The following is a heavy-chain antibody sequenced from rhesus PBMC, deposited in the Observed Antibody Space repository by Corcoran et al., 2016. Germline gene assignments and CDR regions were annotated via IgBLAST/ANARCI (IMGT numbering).Heavy chain of an antibody. V-gene: IGHV4S10*01. Sequence: QVQLQESGPGVVKPSETLSLTCAVSGGSISDSYRWSWIRQPPGKGLGWLGYLHGCLTSPHLTPPLKSRVTISKDPAKNQFSLKLSSVTAADAAVYYCARDPTLRRGWYDAFDFWGQGLRVTVSS. CDR1: GGSISDSYR. CDR3: ARDPTLRRGWYDAFDF. D-gene: IGHD2-21*01. J-gene: IGHJ3*01. CDR2: LHGCLTSP.